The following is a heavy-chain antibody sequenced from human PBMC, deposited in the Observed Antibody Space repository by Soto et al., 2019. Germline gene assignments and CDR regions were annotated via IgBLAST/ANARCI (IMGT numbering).Heavy chain of an antibody. CDR2: VYYSDGT. J-gene: IGHJ6*02. Sequence: PSETLSLTCTVTGGSIGSYYWSWIRQSPGRGLECIGCVYYSDGTNYNPSLKSRATMSMDKSNNQFSLRLRSVTAADTAVYYCARTESSSWSFFYYGMDVWGQGTTVTVSS. V-gene: IGHV4-59*01. CDR1: GGSIGSYY. CDR3: ARTESSSWSFFYYGMDV. D-gene: IGHD6-13*01.